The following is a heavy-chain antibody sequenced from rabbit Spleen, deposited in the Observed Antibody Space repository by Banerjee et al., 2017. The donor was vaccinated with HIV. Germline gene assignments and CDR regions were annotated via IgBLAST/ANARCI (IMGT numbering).Heavy chain of an antibody. CDR3: ARDSVAIIGWNFNW. CDR2: INIVTGKS. V-gene: IGHV1S40*01. Sequence: QSLEESGGGLVKPGGTLTLTCIVSGFSFSSNWICWVRQAPGKGLEWIACINIVTGKSVYASWAKGRFTMSRTSSTTVTLQMTSLTAADTATYFCARDSVAIIGWNFNWWGPGTLVTVS. D-gene: IGHD1-1*01. J-gene: IGHJ4*01. CDR1: GFSFSSNW.